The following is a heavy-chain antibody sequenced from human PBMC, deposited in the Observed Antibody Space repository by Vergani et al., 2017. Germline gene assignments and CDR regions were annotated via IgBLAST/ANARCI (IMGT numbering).Heavy chain of an antibody. V-gene: IGHV4-4*03. CDR1: GDSIRSNNC. J-gene: IGHJ4*02. CDR3: ATIGYRRCGYYFDY. CDR2: ICHTEDT. D-gene: IGHD2-2*02. Sequence: QVQLQESGPGLVKPPGTLSLTCAVSGDSIRSNNCWTWVRQPPGKGLEWIGEICHTEDTKYSPSLKSRVTVSVDESRNLFSLRLNSVAAADTAVYYCATIGYRRCGYYFDYWGQGSLVTVSS.